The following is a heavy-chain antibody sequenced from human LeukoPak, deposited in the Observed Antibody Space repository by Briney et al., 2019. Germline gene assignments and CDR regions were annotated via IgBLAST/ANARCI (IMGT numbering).Heavy chain of an antibody. D-gene: IGHD5-12*01. V-gene: IGHV6-1*01. CDR3: ARDGASGYDPFDY. J-gene: IGHJ4*02. CDR2: TYYRSKWYN. CDR1: LDSASINIAA. Sequence: SQTLSLTCAISLDSASINIAAWNWIRQSPSRGLEWLGRTYYRSKWYNDYAVSVKGRITINPDTSKNQFSLQLNSVTPEDTAVYYCARDGASGYDPFDYWGEGTLVTVSS.